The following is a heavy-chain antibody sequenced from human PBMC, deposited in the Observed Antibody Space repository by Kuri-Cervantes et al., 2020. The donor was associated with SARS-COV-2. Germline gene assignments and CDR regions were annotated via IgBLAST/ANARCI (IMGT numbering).Heavy chain of an antibody. Sequence: ASVKVSCKVSGYSLTELSIQWMRQAPGKGLEWMGGFDPEDGETIYAQKFQGRVTMAEDTSTDTAYMELNSPRSEDTALYFCAALISGSYTDNYWGQGTLVTVSS. J-gene: IGHJ4*02. CDR1: GYSLTELS. CDR2: FDPEDGET. V-gene: IGHV1-24*01. CDR3: AALISGSYTDNY. D-gene: IGHD1-26*01.